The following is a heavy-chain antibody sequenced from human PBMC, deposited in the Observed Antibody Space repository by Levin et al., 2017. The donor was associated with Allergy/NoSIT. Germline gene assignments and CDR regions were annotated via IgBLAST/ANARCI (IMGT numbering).Heavy chain of an antibody. Sequence: PGGSLRLSCKASGYTFTSYYMHWVRQAPGQGLEWMGIINPSGGSTSYAQKFQGRVTMTRDTSTSTVYMELSSLRSEDTAVYYCARGSSRKNWFDPWGQGTLVTVSS. CDR3: ARGSSRKNWFDP. CDR2: INPSGGST. CDR1: GYTFTSYY. V-gene: IGHV1-46*01. J-gene: IGHJ5*02. D-gene: IGHD6-13*01.